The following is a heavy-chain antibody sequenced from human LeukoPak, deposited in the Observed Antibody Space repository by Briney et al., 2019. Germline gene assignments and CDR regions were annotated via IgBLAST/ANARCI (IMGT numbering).Heavy chain of an antibody. V-gene: IGHV4-59*08. J-gene: IGHJ6*02. CDR2: ICYGGST. D-gene: IGHD3-10*01. Sequence: PSETLSLTCTVSGASISSYYWSWIRQPPGKGLEWIGYICYGGSTNYNPSLKSRVTISADTPKNQFSLKLSFVTAADTAVYYCAIQCYYGSGDSCGMDVWGQGTTVTVSS. CDR1: GASISSYY. CDR3: AIQCYYGSGDSCGMDV.